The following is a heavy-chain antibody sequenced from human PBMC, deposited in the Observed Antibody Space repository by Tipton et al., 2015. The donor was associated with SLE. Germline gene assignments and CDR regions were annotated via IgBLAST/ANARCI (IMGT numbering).Heavy chain of an antibody. CDR2: ISSDGRST. Sequence: SLRLSCAASGFPFNSYWMGWVRQAPGKGLVWVSGISSDGRSTTYADSVKGRFTISRDNAKNSLYLQMNNLRAEDTALYYCAKANTAVGYYYGMDVWGQGTTVTVSS. CDR3: AKANTAVGYYYGMDV. J-gene: IGHJ6*02. CDR1: GFPFNSYW. D-gene: IGHD5-18*01. V-gene: IGHV3-74*03.